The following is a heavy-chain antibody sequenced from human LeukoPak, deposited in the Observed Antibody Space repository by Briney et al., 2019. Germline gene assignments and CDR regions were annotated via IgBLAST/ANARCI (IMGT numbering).Heavy chain of an antibody. CDR2: IYTSGST. Sequence: SETLSLTCTVSGGSISSGSYYWSWIRQPAGKGLEWIGRIYTSGSTNYNPSLKSRVTISVDTSKNQFSLKLSSVTAADTAVYYCARVGQSFREVKYWGQGTLVTVSS. V-gene: IGHV4-61*02. CDR1: GGSISSGSYY. CDR3: ARVGQSFREVKY. J-gene: IGHJ4*02. D-gene: IGHD3-10*01.